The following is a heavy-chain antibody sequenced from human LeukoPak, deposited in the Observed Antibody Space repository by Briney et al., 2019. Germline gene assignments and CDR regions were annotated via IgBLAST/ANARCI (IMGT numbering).Heavy chain of an antibody. D-gene: IGHD3-22*01. Sequence: GESLKISCKGSGYSFTSYWIGWVRQMPGKGPEWMGIIYPGDSDTRYSPSFQGQVTISADKSISTAYLQWSSLKASDTAMYYCARRRGYYDSSGYYLDYWGQGTLVTVSS. CDR2: IYPGDSDT. CDR3: ARRRGYYDSSGYYLDY. J-gene: IGHJ4*02. CDR1: GYSFTSYW. V-gene: IGHV5-51*01.